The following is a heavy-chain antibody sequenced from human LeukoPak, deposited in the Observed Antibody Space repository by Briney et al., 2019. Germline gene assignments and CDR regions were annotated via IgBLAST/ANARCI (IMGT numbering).Heavy chain of an antibody. J-gene: IGHJ4*02. Sequence: GGSLRLSCAASGFTFSSYGMHWVRQAPGKGLEWAAVISYDGSNKYYADSVKGRFTISRDNSKNTLYLQMNSLRAEDTAVYYCAKDPLTTVTNFYFDYWGQGTLVTVSS. V-gene: IGHV3-30*18. D-gene: IGHD4-11*01. CDR2: ISYDGSNK. CDR3: AKDPLTTVTNFYFDY. CDR1: GFTFSSYG.